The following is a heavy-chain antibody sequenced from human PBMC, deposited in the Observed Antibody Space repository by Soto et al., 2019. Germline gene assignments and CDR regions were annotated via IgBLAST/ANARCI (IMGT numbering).Heavy chain of an antibody. CDR2: ISYDGSNK. CDR3: AKDLGSIAAAEVGFDY. V-gene: IGHV3-30*18. CDR1: GFTFSSYG. D-gene: IGHD6-13*01. J-gene: IGHJ4*02. Sequence: GGSLRLSCAASGFTFSSYGMHWVRQAPGKGLEWVAVISYDGSNKYYADSVKGRFTISRDNSKNTLYLQMNSLRAEDTAVYYCAKDLGSIAAAEVGFDYWGQGTLVTVSS.